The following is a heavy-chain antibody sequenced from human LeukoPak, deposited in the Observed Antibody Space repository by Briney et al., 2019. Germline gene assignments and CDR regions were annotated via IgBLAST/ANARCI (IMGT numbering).Heavy chain of an antibody. J-gene: IGHJ6*03. CDR2: ISYDGSNK. D-gene: IGHD2-8*02. Sequence: GRSLRLSCAASGFTFSSYAMHWVRQAPGKGLEWVAVISYDGSNKYYADSVKGRFTISRDNSKNTLYLQMNSLRAEDTAVYYCASAYVLYYYYMDVWGKGTTVTVSS. V-gene: IGHV3-30*01. CDR1: GFTFSSYA. CDR3: ASAYVLYYYYMDV.